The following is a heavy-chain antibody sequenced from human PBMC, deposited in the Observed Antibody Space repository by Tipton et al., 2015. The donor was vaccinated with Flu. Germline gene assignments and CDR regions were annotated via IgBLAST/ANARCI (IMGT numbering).Heavy chain of an antibody. V-gene: IGHV3-9*01. CDR2: ISGDSGTI. Sequence: SLRLSCAASGFDVSTNYMSWVRQAPGKGLEWVSGISGDSGTIGYADSVKGRFTISRDNAKKSLYLQMNSLKLEDTALYYCTRDTYTDNFYYYGMDVWGQGTTVIVSS. J-gene: IGHJ6*02. CDR3: TRDTYTDNFYYYGMDV. D-gene: IGHD2-15*01. CDR1: GFDVSTNY.